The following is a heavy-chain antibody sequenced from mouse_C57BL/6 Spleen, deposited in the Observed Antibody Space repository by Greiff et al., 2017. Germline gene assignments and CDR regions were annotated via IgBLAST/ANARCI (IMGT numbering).Heavy chain of an antibody. CDR2: INYDGSST. D-gene: IGHD1-1*01. J-gene: IGHJ1*03. CDR1: GFTFSDYY. CDR3: ARGGSSYDDWYFDV. Sequence: EVQRVESEGGLVQPGSSMKLSCTASGFTFSDYYMAWVRQVPEKGLEWVANINYDGSSTYYLDSLKSRFIISRDNAKNILYLQMSSLKSEDTATYYCARGGSSYDDWYFDVWGTGTTVTVSS. V-gene: IGHV5-16*01.